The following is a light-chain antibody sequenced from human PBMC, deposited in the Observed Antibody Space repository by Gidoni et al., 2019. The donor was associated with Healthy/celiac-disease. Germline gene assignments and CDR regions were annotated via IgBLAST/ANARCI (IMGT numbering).Light chain of an antibody. J-gene: IGLJ1*01. CDR3: AAWDDSLNGYV. V-gene: IGLV1-44*01. Sequence: QSVLTQPPSASGTPGQRVTISCSGSSSNIGSNPVNWYQQLPGTAPTLLIYSNNQRPSGVPDRFSGSKSGTSASLAISGLQSEDEADYYCAAWDDSLNGYVFGTGTKVTVL. CDR2: SNN. CDR1: SSNIGSNP.